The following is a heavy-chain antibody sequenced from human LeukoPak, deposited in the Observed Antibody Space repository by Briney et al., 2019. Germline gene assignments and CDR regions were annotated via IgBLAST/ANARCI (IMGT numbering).Heavy chain of an antibody. V-gene: IGHV4-61*02. CDR2: IYTSGST. J-gene: IGHJ6*03. CDR3: VRGSSSWEDMDV. CDR1: GGSISSGSYY. D-gene: IGHD6-13*01. Sequence: PSETLSLTCTVSGGSISSGSYYWSWIRQPAGKGLEWIGRIYTSGSTNYNPSLKSRVTISVDTSKNQFSLKLSSVTAADTAVYYCVRGSSSWEDMDVWGKGTTVTVSS.